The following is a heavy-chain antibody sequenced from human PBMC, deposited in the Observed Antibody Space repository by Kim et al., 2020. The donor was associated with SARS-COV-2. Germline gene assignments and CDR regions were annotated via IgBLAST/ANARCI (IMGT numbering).Heavy chain of an antibody. V-gene: IGHV3-30*18. Sequence: GGSLRLSCAASGFTFSSYGMHWVRQAPGKGLEWVAVISYDGSNKCYADSVKGRFTISRDNSKNTLYLQMNSLRAEDTAVYYCAKVGYSSSWDHDYWGQGTLVTVSS. CDR3: AKVGYSSSWDHDY. CDR1: GFTFSSYG. J-gene: IGHJ4*02. D-gene: IGHD6-13*01. CDR2: ISYDGSNK.